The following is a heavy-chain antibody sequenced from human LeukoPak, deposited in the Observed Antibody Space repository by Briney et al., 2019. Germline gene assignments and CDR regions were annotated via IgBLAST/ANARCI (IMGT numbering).Heavy chain of an antibody. CDR2: IHYSGIT. J-gene: IGHJ3*02. V-gene: IGHV4-39*01. CDR1: GGSISSGSYY. CDR3: ASSFRHSYGYLFAFDI. D-gene: IGHD5-18*01. Sequence: SETLSLTCAVSGGSISSGSYYWGWIRQPPGKGLEWIGNIHYSGITYYNPSLKSRVTISVDTSKNQFSLKLTSVTAADTAVYYCASSFRHSYGYLFAFDIWGQGTMVTVSS.